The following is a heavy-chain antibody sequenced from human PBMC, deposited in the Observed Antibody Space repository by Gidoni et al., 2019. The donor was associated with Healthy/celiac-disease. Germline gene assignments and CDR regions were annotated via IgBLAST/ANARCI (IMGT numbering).Heavy chain of an antibody. CDR1: GGSFSGYY. D-gene: IGHD2-2*01. CDR3: ARASRPGVSAAQDY. Sequence: QVQLQQWGAGLLKPSETLSLTCAVYGGSFSGYYWSWIRQPPGKGLEWIGEINHSGSTNYNPSLKSRVTISVDTSKNQFSLKLSSVTAADTAVYYCARASRPGVSAAQDYWGQGTLVTVSS. J-gene: IGHJ4*02. CDR2: INHSGST. V-gene: IGHV4-34*01.